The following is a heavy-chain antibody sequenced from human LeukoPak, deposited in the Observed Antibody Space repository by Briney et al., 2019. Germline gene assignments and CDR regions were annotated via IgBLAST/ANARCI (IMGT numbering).Heavy chain of an antibody. V-gene: IGHV2-5*02. J-gene: IGHJ4*02. CDR1: GFSISTSGVG. CDR3: AHRGGYSSGWYLPDYYFDY. D-gene: IGHD6-19*01. CDR2: IYWDDDK. Sequence: ESGPTLVKPTQTLTLTCTFSGFSISTSGVGVGWIRQPPGKALEWLALIYWDDDKRYSPSLKSRLTITKDTSKNQVVLTMTNMDPVDTATYYCAHRGGYSSGWYLPDYYFDYWGQGTLVTVSS.